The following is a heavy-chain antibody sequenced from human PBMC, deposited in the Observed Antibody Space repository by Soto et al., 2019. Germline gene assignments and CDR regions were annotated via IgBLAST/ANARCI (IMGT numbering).Heavy chain of an antibody. V-gene: IGHV2-5*02. CDR2: IFWDDDK. J-gene: IGHJ4*02. CDR3: AHSSRGYAYYFDQ. D-gene: IGHD5-12*01. CDR1: GFSLTTRGVA. Sequence: QITLKESGPALVRPTQTLTLTCSFSGFSLTTRGVAVGWIRQPPGKALEWIALIFWDDDKWYSPSLRSRITTTNDTTKNQVVIIMTNIDPVDTATYYCAHSSRGYAYYFDQWGQGTLVTVSS.